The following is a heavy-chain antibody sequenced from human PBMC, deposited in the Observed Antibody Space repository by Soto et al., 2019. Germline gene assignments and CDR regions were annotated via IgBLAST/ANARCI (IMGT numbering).Heavy chain of an antibody. CDR1: GFTFNNYA. CDR3: AKRKYGDYVGGFDR. V-gene: IGHV3-23*01. Sequence: EAQLLESGGGLVLPGGSLRLSCAVSGFTFNNYAMSWVRQPPGKGLEWVSSITSSGGSTYYADSVKGRLTISRDNSENTLYLQMNSLRVEDTAVYYCAKRKYGDYVGGFDRWDQGTLVTVSS. D-gene: IGHD4-17*01. J-gene: IGHJ4*02. CDR2: ITSSGGST.